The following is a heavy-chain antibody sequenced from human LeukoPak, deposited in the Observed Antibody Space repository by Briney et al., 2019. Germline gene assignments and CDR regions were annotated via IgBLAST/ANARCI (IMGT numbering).Heavy chain of an antibody. D-gene: IGHD2-2*01. Sequence: GGSLRLSCAASGFTFSSYAMHWVRQAPGKGLEWVAVISYDGSNKYYADSVKGRFTISRDNSKNTLYLQMNSLRAEDTAVYYCARAGYCSSTSCPYYGMDVWGQGTTVTVSS. J-gene: IGHJ6*02. CDR2: ISYDGSNK. V-gene: IGHV3-30*04. CDR1: GFTFSSYA. CDR3: ARAGYCSSTSCPYYGMDV.